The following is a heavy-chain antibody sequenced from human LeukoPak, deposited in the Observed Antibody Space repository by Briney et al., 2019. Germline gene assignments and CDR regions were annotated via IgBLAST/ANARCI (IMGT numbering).Heavy chain of an antibody. J-gene: IGHJ3*02. Sequence: PGRSLRLSCAASGFTFSRYAMHWVRQAPGKGLEWVALISDDGSNKYYLDSVKGRFTISRDNSKNTLYLQMNSLRAEDTAVYYCEATRTCSTTTCYGFDIWGQGTMVTVSS. CDR1: GFTFSRYA. CDR3: EATRTCSTTTCYGFDI. CDR2: ISDDGSNK. D-gene: IGHD2-2*01. V-gene: IGHV3-30-3*01.